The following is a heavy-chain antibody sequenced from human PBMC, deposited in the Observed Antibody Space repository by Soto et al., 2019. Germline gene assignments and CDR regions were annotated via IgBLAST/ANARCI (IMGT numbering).Heavy chain of an antibody. CDR2: SRSKPYGGTT. D-gene: IGHD5-12*01. CDR1: GFAFGDYA. CDR3: SRIKEYSGYADLDY. J-gene: IGHJ4*02. V-gene: IGHV3-49*03. Sequence: GGSLRLSCTASGFAFGDYAVSWLRQAPGKGLEWIGFSRSKPYGGTTELAASVKGRFTISRDDSKSIAYLQMNSLKTEDTAVYYCSRIKEYSGYADLDYWGQGTMVTVSS.